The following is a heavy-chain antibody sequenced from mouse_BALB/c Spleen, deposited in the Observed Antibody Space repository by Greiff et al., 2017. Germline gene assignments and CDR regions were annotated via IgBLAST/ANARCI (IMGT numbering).Heavy chain of an antibody. V-gene: IGHV5-17*02. Sequence: EVQLVESGGGLVQPGGSRKLSCAASGFTFSSFGMHWVRQAPEKGLEWVAYISSGSSTIYYADTVKGRFTISRDNPKNTLFLQMTSLRSEDTAMYYCARGDYYGSPPYFDYWGQGTTLTVSS. CDR3: ARGDYYGSPPYFDY. CDR2: ISSGSSTI. D-gene: IGHD1-1*01. J-gene: IGHJ2*01. CDR1: GFTFSSFG.